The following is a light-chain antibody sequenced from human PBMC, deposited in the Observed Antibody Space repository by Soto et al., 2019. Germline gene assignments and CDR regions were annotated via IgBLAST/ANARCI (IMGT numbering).Light chain of an antibody. J-gene: IGKJ4*01. V-gene: IGKV3-15*01. Sequence: EVVMAQSPATLSVSPGGRVTLSCRASQSINNDLAWYQQKVGQGPRLLIYGASTRATGIPARFSGSGSGTEFTMTISSLQSEDSAVYSCQQYNKWPPLTFGGGTKVEIK. CDR3: QQYNKWPPLT. CDR2: GAS. CDR1: QSINND.